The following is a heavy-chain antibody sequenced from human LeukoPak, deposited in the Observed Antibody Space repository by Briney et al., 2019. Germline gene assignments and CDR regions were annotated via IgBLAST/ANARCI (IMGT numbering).Heavy chain of an antibody. Sequence: TSETLSLTCTVSGGSISSYYWSWIRQSPGKGLEWIGYIYYSGSTNYNPSLKSRVTISVDTSKNQFSPKLSSVTAADTAVYYCARSYYGGNSGRSFDYWGQGTLVTVSS. J-gene: IGHJ4*02. CDR1: GGSISSYY. CDR3: ARSYYGGNSGRSFDY. CDR2: IYYSGST. D-gene: IGHD4-23*01. V-gene: IGHV4-59*01.